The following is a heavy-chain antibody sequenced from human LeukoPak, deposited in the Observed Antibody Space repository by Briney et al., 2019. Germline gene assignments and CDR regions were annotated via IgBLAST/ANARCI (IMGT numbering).Heavy chain of an antibody. D-gene: IGHD3-10*01. CDR3: ASGNAITMVRGVIIDSVDV. J-gene: IGHJ6*04. CDR1: GGSISSSSYY. Sequence: PSETLSLTCTVSGGSISSSSYYWGWIRQPPGKGLEWIGSIYYSGSTYFNPSLKSRVTISVDTSKNQFSLKLSSVTAADTAVYYCASGNAITMVRGVIIDSVDVWGKGTTVTVSS. V-gene: IGHV4-39*01. CDR2: IYYSGST.